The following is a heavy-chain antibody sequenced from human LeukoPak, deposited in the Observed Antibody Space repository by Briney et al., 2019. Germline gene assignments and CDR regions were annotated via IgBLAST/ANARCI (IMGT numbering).Heavy chain of an antibody. Sequence: SETLSLTCTVSGGSISSYYWSWIRQPPGKGLEWIGYISDSGSTSYRPSLKSRVTISVDTSKNQVSLKLSSVTAADTALYFCVGRPKRGVELDHWGQGILVTVSS. D-gene: IGHD3-10*01. J-gene: IGHJ4*02. V-gene: IGHV4-59*08. CDR2: ISDSGST. CDR1: GGSISSYY. CDR3: VGRPKRGVELDH.